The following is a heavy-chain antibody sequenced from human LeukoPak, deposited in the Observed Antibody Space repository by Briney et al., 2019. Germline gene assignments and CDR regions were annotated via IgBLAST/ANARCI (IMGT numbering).Heavy chain of an antibody. CDR3: ARDVAGDYYFDY. D-gene: IGHD4-17*01. CDR2: INPSGGST. J-gene: IGHJ4*02. Sequence: ASVKVSCKASGYTFTSYYMHWVRQAPGQGLEWMGIINPSGGSTSYAQKFQGRVTMTRDTSTSTVYTELSSLRSEDTAVYYCARDVAGDYYFDYWGQGTLVTVSS. CDR1: GYTFTSYY. V-gene: IGHV1-46*01.